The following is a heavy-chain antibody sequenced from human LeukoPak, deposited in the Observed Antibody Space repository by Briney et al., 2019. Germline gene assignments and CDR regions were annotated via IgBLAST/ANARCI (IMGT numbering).Heavy chain of an antibody. CDR1: GYTFTSYD. D-gene: IGHD6-13*01. CDR2: MNPNSGNT. J-gene: IGHJ6*02. CDR3: ARRGYSSSWTYYYYYYGMDV. V-gene: IGHV1-8*01. Sequence: GASVKVSCKASGYTFTSYDINWVRQATGQGLEWMGWMNPNSGNTGYAQKFQGRVTMTRNTSISTAYMELSCLRSEDTAVYYCARRGYSSSWTYYYYYYGMDVWGQGTTVTVSS.